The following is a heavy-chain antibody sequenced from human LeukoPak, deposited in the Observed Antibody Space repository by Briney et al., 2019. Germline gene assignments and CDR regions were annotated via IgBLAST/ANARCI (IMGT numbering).Heavy chain of an antibody. CDR1: GGSISSYY. Sequence: SETLSLTCTVSGGSISSYYWSWIRQPPGKGLEWIGYIYYSGSTNYNPSLKSRVTISVDTSKDQFSLKLSSVTAADTAVYYCARHRLYGGIPYYYYYGMDVWGQGTTVTVSS. V-gene: IGHV4-59*08. D-gene: IGHD4-23*01. J-gene: IGHJ6*02. CDR3: ARHRLYGGIPYYYYYGMDV. CDR2: IYYSGST.